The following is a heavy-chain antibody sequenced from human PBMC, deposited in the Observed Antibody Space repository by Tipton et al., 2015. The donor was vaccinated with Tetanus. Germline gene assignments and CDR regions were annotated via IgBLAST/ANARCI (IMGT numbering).Heavy chain of an antibody. J-gene: IGHJ4*02. CDR1: GGSSSGYY. Sequence: TLSLTCAVYGGSSSGYYWSWIRQPPGKGLEWIGEINHSGSTNYNPSLKSRVTISVDTSKNQFSLKLSSVTAADTAVYYCARGREVAGTGKYFDYWGQGTLVTVSS. CDR3: ARGREVAGTGKYFDY. D-gene: IGHD1-1*01. V-gene: IGHV4-34*01. CDR2: INHSGST.